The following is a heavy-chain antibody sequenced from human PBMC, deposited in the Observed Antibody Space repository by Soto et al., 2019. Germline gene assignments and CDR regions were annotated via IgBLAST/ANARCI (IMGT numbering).Heavy chain of an antibody. CDR1: GGYISSGGYY. CDR3: ARKPSGSYYYYGMDV. D-gene: IGHD1-26*01. CDR2: IYYSGST. J-gene: IGHJ6*02. V-gene: IGHV4-31*03. Sequence: PSETLSLTCTVSGGYISSGGYYWSWIRQHPGKGLEWIGYIYYSGSTYYNPSLKSRVTISVDTSKNQFSLKLSSVTAADTAVYYCARKPSGSYYYYGMDVWGQGTTVTVSS.